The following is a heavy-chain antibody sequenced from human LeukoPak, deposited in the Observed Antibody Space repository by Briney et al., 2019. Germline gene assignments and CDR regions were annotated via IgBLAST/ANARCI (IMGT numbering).Heavy chain of an antibody. D-gene: IGHD4-23*01. Sequence: SQTLSLTCTVSGGSISSGGYYWSWIRQHPGKGLEWIGYIYYSGSTYYNPSLKSRVTISVDTSKNQFSLKLSSVTAADTAVYYCARVTVVTALFGYWGQGTLVTVSS. CDR3: ARVTVVTALFGY. J-gene: IGHJ4*02. CDR1: GGSISSGGYY. V-gene: IGHV4-31*03. CDR2: IYYSGST.